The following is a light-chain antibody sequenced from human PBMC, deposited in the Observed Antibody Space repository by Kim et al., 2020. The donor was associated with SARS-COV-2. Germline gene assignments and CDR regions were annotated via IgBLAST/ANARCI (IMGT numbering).Light chain of an antibody. J-gene: IGLJ1*01. CDR2: EVN. CDR3: SSYAGSNTGV. CDR1: SSDVGAYYF. Sequence: QSALTQPPSASGSPGQSVTISCAGTSSDVGAYYFVSWYQQHPGKAPKLIIYEVNKRPSRVPDRFSGSKSGNTASLTVSGLQSEDEGDYYCSSYAGSNTGVFGTGTKVTVL. V-gene: IGLV2-8*01.